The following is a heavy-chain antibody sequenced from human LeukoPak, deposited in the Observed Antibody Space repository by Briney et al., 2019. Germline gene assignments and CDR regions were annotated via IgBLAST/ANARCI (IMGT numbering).Heavy chain of an antibody. CDR1: GFTFSYYN. J-gene: IGHJ4*02. CDR2: ISSSGTYI. Sequence: GRSLRLSCAASGFTFSYYNINWVRQAPGKGLEWVSSISSSGTYIYYADSVKGRFTISRDNAKNSVYLQMNSLRAEDTAVYYCAKDLYGSGSYPSNYWGQGTLVTVSS. CDR3: AKDLYGSGSYPSNY. V-gene: IGHV3-21*01. D-gene: IGHD3-10*01.